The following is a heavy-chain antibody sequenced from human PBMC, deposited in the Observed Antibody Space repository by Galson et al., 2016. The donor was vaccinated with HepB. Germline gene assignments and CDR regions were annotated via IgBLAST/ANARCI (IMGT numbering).Heavy chain of an antibody. D-gene: IGHD2-2*01. J-gene: IGHJ3*02. Sequence: SLRLCCAASGFTYSTHYMTWVRHPPGKGLEWVAGIKQGGSEEYYVDSVKGRFTISSDNAKNSLYVQLDSLRAEDTAVYFCARERFCSSATCYVGDAFHIGGQGTMVTVSS. CDR3: ARERFCSSATCYVGDAFHI. CDR2: IKQGGSEE. V-gene: IGHV3-7*05. CDR1: GFTYSTHY.